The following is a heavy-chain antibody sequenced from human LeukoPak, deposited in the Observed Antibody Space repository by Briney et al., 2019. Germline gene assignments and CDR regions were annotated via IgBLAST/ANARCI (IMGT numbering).Heavy chain of an antibody. CDR1: GGSISSGGYY. V-gene: IGHV4-30-2*01. D-gene: IGHD2-2*01. CDR2: IYHSGST. Sequence: SETLSLTCTVSGGSISSGGYYWSWIRQPPGKGLEWIGYIYHSGSTYYNPSLKSRVTKSVDRSKNQFSLKLSSVTAADTAVYYCARGGGWDIVVVPAAPRRGAFDIWGQGTMVTVSS. J-gene: IGHJ3*02. CDR3: ARGGGWDIVVVPAAPRRGAFDI.